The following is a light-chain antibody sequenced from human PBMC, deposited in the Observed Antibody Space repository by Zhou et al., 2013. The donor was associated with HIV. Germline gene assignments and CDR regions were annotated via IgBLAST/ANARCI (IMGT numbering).Light chain of an antibody. V-gene: IGKV1-8*01. CDR3: QQYYGYPV. J-gene: IGKJ5*01. CDR1: QGISTF. Sequence: AIRMTQSPSSLSASTGDRVTITCRASQGISTFLAWYQQNQGKPLNYLISGASALQSGVPSRFSGSGSGTNFTLTISCLQSEDFATYYCQQYYGYPVFGQGTRLEV. CDR2: GAS.